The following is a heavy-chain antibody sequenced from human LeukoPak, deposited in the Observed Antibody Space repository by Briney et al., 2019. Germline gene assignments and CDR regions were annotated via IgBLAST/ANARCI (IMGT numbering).Heavy chain of an antibody. CDR1: GFTFSTFS. D-gene: IGHD6-13*01. Sequence: GGSLRLSCAASGFTFSTFSMDWVRQAPGRGLQWLSYISSTSNTIYYADSLKGRFTISRDNAKNSLYLQIDSLSVEDTAVYYCARMGIAAAGVDYWGQGTLVIVSS. CDR2: ISSTSNTI. CDR3: ARMGIAAAGVDY. V-gene: IGHV3-48*01. J-gene: IGHJ4*02.